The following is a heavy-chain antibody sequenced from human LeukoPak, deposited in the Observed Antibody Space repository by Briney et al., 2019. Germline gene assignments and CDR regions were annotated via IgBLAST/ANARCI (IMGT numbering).Heavy chain of an antibody. Sequence: GGSLRLSCAASGFTFSSYAMSWVRQAPGKGLEWVSAISGSGGSTYYADSVKGRFTISRDNAKNSLYLQMNSLRAEDTALYYCAKDILYYYGSGSSLEIDYWGQGTLVTVSS. D-gene: IGHD3-10*01. V-gene: IGHV3-23*01. CDR2: ISGSGGST. J-gene: IGHJ4*02. CDR1: GFTFSSYA. CDR3: AKDILYYYGSGSSLEIDY.